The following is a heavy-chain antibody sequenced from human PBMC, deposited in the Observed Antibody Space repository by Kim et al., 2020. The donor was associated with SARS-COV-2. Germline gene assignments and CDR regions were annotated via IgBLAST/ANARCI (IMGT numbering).Heavy chain of an antibody. V-gene: IGHV3-30-3*01. D-gene: IGHD3-9*01. J-gene: IGHJ4*02. CDR2: ISYDGSNK. CDR3: AREAGLARYFDY. CDR1: GFTFSSYA. Sequence: GGSLRLSCAASGFTFSSYAMHWVRQAPGKGLEWVAVISYDGSNKYYADSVKGRFTISRDNSKNTLYLQMNSLRAEDTAVYYCAREAGLARYFDYWGQGTLVTVSS.